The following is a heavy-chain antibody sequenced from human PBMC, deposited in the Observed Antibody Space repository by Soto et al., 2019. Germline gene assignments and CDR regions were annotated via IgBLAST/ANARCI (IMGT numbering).Heavy chain of an antibody. V-gene: IGHV1-69*01. CDR2: TIPIFVTA. CDR1: GGTFGSYA. D-gene: IGHD3-16*02. J-gene: IGHJ4*02. Sequence: QVQLVQSGAEVKKPGSSVKVSCKASGGTFGSYAISWVRQAPGQGLDGMGGTIPIFVTANYAQKFKGRVTLTADESTSTAYMELSSLRSEDTAVYYCARGRGGAFGGVIVRPVLFYWGQGTLVTVSS. CDR3: ARGRGGAFGGVIVRPVLFY.